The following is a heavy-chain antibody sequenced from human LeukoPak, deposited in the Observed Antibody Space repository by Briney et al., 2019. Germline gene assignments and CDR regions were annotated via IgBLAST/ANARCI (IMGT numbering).Heavy chain of an antibody. V-gene: IGHV3-21*01. D-gene: IGHD6-13*01. CDR3: ARYSSSWYGNNWFDP. Sequence: GGSLRLSCAASGFTFSSYSMNWVRQAPGKGLEWVSSISSSSSYIYYADSVKGRFTISRDHAKNSLYLQMNSLRAEDTAVYYCARYSSSWYGNNWFDPWGQGTLVTVSS. CDR2: ISSSSSYI. J-gene: IGHJ5*02. CDR1: GFTFSSYS.